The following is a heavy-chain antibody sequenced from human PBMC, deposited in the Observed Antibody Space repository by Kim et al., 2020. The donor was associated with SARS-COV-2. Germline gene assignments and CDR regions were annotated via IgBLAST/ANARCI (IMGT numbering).Heavy chain of an antibody. CDR2: ISWNSGSI. CDR3: SGHKTMGRPRTNYKGTATGYYYYYGMDV. Sequence: GGSLRLSCAASGFTCDDYAMHWVRQAPGKGLEWVSGISWNSGSIGYADSVKGRFTISRDNAKNSLYLQMNSLRAEDTALYYCSGHKTMGRPRTNYKGTATGYYYYYGMDVWGQGTTVTVSS. D-gene: IGHD2-21*02. V-gene: IGHV3-9*01. CDR1: GFTCDDYA. J-gene: IGHJ6*02.